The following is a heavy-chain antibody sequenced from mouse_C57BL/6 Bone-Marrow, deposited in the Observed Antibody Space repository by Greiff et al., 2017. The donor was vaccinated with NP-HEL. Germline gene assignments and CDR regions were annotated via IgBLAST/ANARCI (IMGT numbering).Heavy chain of an antibody. CDR2: INPNYGTT. CDR1: GYSFTDYN. V-gene: IGHV1-39*01. Sequence: VQLKESGPELVKPGASVKISCKASGYSFTDYNMNWVKQSNGKSLEWIGVINPNYGTTSYNQKLKGKATLTVDQSSSTAYMQLNSLTSEDSAVYYCARGPIYDDYGGLYYYAMDYWGQGTSVTVSS. D-gene: IGHD2-4*01. J-gene: IGHJ4*01. CDR3: ARGPIYDDYGGLYYYAMDY.